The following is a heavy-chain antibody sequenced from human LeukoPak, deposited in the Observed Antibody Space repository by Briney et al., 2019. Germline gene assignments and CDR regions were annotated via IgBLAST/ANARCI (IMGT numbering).Heavy chain of an antibody. CDR3: ARGHSSSSGLFY. V-gene: IGHV4-34*01. Sequence: NPSETLSLTCAVYGGSFSGYYWSWIRQPPGKGLEWIGEINHSGSTNYNPSLKSRVTISVDTSKNQFSLKLSSVTAADTAVYYCARGHSSSSGLFYWGQGTLVTVSS. CDR1: GGSFSGYY. CDR2: INHSGST. J-gene: IGHJ4*02. D-gene: IGHD6-6*01.